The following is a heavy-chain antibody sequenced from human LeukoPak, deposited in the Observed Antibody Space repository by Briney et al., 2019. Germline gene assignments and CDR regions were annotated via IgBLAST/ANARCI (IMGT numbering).Heavy chain of an antibody. J-gene: IGHJ4*02. D-gene: IGHD3-10*01. CDR3: ARKFLGSRGYYFDH. CDR2: MNPNTGNT. V-gene: IGHV1-8*01. CDR1: GYTFTSFD. Sequence: GASVKVSCKASGYTFTSFDINWVRQATGQGLEWMGWMNPNTGNTGYAQKFRGRVTMTRNTSIRTAYMELSSLSSEDTAVYYCARKFLGSRGYYFDHWGQGTLVTVSS.